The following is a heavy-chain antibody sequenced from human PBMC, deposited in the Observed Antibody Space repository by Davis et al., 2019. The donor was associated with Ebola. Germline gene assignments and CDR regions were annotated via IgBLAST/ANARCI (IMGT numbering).Heavy chain of an antibody. J-gene: IGHJ4*02. Sequence: GESLKISCAASGFTFSSYAMSWVRQAPGKGLEWVSAISGSGGSTYYADSVKGRFTISRDNSKNTLYLQMNSLRAEDTAVYYCAKDSPGYSYVFDYWGQGTLVTVSS. CDR3: AKDSPGYSYVFDY. V-gene: IGHV3-23*01. D-gene: IGHD5-18*01. CDR1: GFTFSSYA. CDR2: ISGSGGST.